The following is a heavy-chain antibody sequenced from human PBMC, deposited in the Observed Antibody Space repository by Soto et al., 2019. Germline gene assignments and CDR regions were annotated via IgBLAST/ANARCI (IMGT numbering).Heavy chain of an antibody. CDR2: ISHSGAKI. CDR1: GFSFSNFF. V-gene: IGHV3-11*01. J-gene: IGHJ6*01. CDR3: ARELTMYGVGGWRYTGMDV. D-gene: IGHD3-3*01. Sequence: QAQVLESGGGLVTPGGTLTLSCSGSGFSFSNFFASWLRHSPGKGLEWLSSISHSGAKIYYADSVRGRFTICRDTARGTVHLHMTNIRVEDSGVYFCARELTMYGVGGWRYTGMDVWGPGTPVAVSS.